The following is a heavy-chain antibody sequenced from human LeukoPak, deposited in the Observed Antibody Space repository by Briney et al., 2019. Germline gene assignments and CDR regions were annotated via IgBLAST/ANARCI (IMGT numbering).Heavy chain of an antibody. CDR3: ARGRGFGELFSAADY. V-gene: IGHV4-61*02. Sequence: KPSETLSLTCTVSGYSISSGYYWSWIRQPAGKGLEWIGRIYTSGSTNYNPSLKSRVTISVDTSKNQFSLKLSSVTAADTAVYYCARGRGFGELFSAADYWGQGTLVTVSS. CDR1: GYSISSGYY. J-gene: IGHJ4*02. CDR2: IYTSGST. D-gene: IGHD3-10*01.